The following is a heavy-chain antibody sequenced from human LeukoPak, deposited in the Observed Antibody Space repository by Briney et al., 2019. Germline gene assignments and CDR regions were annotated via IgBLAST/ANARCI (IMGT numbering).Heavy chain of an antibody. Sequence: GGTLRLSCAASGFTFSTYGMNWVRQAPGKGLEWVSGVIPSGGTTYYADSVKGRFTISRDNSKNTLYLQMNSLRAEDTAVYYCARDLTDDYWGQGTLVTVSS. CDR1: GFTFSTYG. CDR3: ARDLTDDY. D-gene: IGHD3-16*01. J-gene: IGHJ4*02. V-gene: IGHV3-23*01. CDR2: VIPSGGTT.